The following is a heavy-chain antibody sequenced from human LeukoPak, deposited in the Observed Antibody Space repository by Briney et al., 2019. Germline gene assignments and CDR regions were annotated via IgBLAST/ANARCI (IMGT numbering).Heavy chain of an antibody. CDR3: AREPSGYYSYYYYMDV. J-gene: IGHJ6*03. CDR1: GGSISSSSYY. D-gene: IGHD3-3*01. CDR2: IYYSGST. Sequence: SETLSLTCTVSGGSISSSSYYWGWIRQPPGKGLEWIGSIYYSGSTYYNPSLKSRVTISVDTSKNQFSLKLSSVTAADTAVYYCAREPSGYYSYYYYMDVWGEGTTVTVSS. V-gene: IGHV4-39*07.